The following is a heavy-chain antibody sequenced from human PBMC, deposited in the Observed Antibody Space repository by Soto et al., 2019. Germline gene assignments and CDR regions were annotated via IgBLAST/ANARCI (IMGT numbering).Heavy chain of an antibody. CDR3: ARRSPNDYGDYDAFDI. Sequence: QLQLQESGPGLVKPSETLSLTCTVSGGSISSSSYYWGWIRQPPGKGLEWIGSIYYSGSTYYNPSLKSRVTISVDTSKNQFSLKLSSVTAADTAVYYCARRSPNDYGDYDAFDIWGQGTMVTVSS. CDR1: GGSISSSSYY. V-gene: IGHV4-39*01. J-gene: IGHJ3*02. CDR2: IYYSGST. D-gene: IGHD4-17*01.